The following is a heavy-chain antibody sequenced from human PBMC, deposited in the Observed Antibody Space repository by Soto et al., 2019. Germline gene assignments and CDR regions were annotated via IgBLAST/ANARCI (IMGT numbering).Heavy chain of an antibody. CDR3: ARSADSSSVKFPEYFQH. CDR2: ISSSGSTI. Sequence: VGSLRLSCAASGFTFSSYEMNWVRQAPGKGLEWVSYISSSGSTIYYADSVKGRFTISRDNAKNSLYLQMNSLRAEDTAVYYCARSADSSSVKFPEYFQHWGQGTLVTVSS. CDR1: GFTFSSYE. J-gene: IGHJ1*01. D-gene: IGHD6-13*01. V-gene: IGHV3-48*03.